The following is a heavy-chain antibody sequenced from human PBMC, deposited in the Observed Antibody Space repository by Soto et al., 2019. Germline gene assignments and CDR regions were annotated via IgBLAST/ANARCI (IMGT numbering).Heavy chain of an antibody. Sequence: SETLSLTCTVSGGSISSYYWSWIRQPAGKGLEWIRRIYTSGSTNYNPSLKSRVTMSVDTSKNQFSLKLSSVTAADTAVYYCERTIAAAVHREWFDPWGQGTPVPVSS. V-gene: IGHV4-4*07. J-gene: IGHJ5*02. D-gene: IGHD6-13*01. CDR1: GGSISSYY. CDR2: IYTSGST. CDR3: ERTIAAAVHREWFDP.